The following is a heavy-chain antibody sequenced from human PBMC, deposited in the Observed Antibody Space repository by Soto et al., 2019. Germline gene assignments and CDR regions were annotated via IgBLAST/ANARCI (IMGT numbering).Heavy chain of an antibody. J-gene: IGHJ4*02. V-gene: IGHV1-69*13. CDR3: ARGAYDSSGYYYPPALDY. Sequence: GASVKVSCKASGGTFSSYAISWVRQAPGQGLEWMGGIIPISGTANYAQKFQGRVTITADESTSTAYMELSSLRSEDTAVYYCARGAYDSSGYYYPPALDYWGQGTLVTVSS. D-gene: IGHD3-22*01. CDR1: GGTFSSYA. CDR2: IIPISGTA.